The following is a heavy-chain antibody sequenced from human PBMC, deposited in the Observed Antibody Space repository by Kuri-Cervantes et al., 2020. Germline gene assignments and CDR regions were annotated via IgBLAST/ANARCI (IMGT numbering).Heavy chain of an antibody. D-gene: IGHD6-19*01. Sequence: SETLSLTCPVSGVSITSGGHYWSWIRQPPGKGLEWIGEINHSGSTNYNPSLKSRVTISVDTSKNQFSLKLSSVTAADTAVYYCARRGSGRSLVYWGQGTLVTVSS. CDR1: GVSITSGGHY. CDR2: INHSGST. CDR3: ARRGSGRSLVY. V-gene: IGHV4-34*01. J-gene: IGHJ4*02.